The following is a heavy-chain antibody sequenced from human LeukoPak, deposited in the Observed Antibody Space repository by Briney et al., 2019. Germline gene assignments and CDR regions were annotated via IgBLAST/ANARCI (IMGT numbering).Heavy chain of an antibody. V-gene: IGHV4-34*01. CDR2: INHSGST. Sequence: SETLSLTCAVYGGSFSGYYWSWIRQPPGKGLEWIGEINHSGSTNYNPSLKSRVTISVDTSKNQFSLKLSSVTAVDTSVYYGASNVFHPGRGLAARQIFWGQGTLVTVSS. D-gene: IGHD6-6*01. J-gene: IGHJ4*02. CDR1: GGSFSGYY. CDR3: ASNVFHPGRGLAARQIF.